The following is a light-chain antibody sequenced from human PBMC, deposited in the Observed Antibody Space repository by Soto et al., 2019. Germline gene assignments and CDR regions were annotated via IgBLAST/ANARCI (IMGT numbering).Light chain of an antibody. Sequence: EIVLTQSPGTLSLSLGERATLSCRASQSVNSNYLAWYQQKPGQAPRLLIYGTSSRATGIPDRFSGSGSGTDLTLSISRLEPEDFAVYYCQQYGNSPRYSFGQGTRLDIK. CDR2: GTS. V-gene: IGKV3-20*01. CDR3: QQYGNSPRYS. J-gene: IGKJ2*03. CDR1: QSVNSNY.